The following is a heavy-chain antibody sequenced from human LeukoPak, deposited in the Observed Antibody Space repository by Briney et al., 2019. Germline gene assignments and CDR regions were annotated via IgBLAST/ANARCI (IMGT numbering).Heavy chain of an antibody. CDR2: ISYDGSNK. CDR1: GFTFSSYA. CDR3: AKDRWRGSYYDY. D-gene: IGHD4-23*01. J-gene: IGHJ4*02. Sequence: AGRSLRFSCAASGFTFSSYAMHWVRQAPGKGLEWVAFISYDGSNKYYADSVKGRFTISRDNSKNTLYLQMNSLRAEDTAVYYCAKDRWRGSYYDYWGQGALVSVSS. V-gene: IGHV3-30*04.